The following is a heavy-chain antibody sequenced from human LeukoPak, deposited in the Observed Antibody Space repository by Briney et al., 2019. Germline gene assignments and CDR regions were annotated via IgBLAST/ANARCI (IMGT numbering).Heavy chain of an antibody. Sequence: ETLSLTCTVSGGSISSSSYYWGWIRQPPGKGLECIGNIYSSGTTYYNPSLKSRVTISIDTSKSQFSLRLSSVTAADTAVYYCVQNIPGTIEHWGQGTLVTVSS. V-gene: IGHV4-39*01. CDR2: IYSSGTT. J-gene: IGHJ1*01. CDR1: GGSISSSSYY. CDR3: VQNIPGTIEH. D-gene: IGHD1-7*01.